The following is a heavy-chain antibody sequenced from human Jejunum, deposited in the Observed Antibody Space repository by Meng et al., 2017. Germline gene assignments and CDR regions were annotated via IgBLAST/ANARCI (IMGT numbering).Heavy chain of an antibody. J-gene: IGHJ4*02. CDR1: CGSISRTNW. Sequence: VPLQEAGPEPVKPSGTLSLPRAVPCGSISRTNWWSWVRQPPGKGPEWIGDVFHTGSSNYSPSLRSRVTISVDKSKNQFSLNLSSVTAADTAVYFCARRGGAYSTGHFPHFDDWGQGTLVTVSS. V-gene: IGHV4-4*02. CDR2: VFHTGSS. CDR3: ARRGGAYSTGHFPHFDD. D-gene: IGHD6-19*01.